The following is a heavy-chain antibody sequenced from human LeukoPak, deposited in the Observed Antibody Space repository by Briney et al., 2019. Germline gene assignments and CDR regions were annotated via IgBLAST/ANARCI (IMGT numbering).Heavy chain of an antibody. CDR1: GYTFSNYV. V-gene: IGHV1-18*01. J-gene: IGHJ4*02. D-gene: IGHD3/OR15-3a*01. CDR3: ARSGPEDWALDH. CDR2: ISVYNGNA. Sequence: GASVNVSCRASGYTFSNYVIAWVRQAPGQGLEWMGWISVYNGNAFYTQTLQGRVTMTTDTSTTTAYLELSSLRSDDTAIYFCARSGPEDWALDHWGRGTQVTVPP.